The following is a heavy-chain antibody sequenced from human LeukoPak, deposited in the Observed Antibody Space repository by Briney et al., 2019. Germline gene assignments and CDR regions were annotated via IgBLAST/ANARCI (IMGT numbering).Heavy chain of an antibody. J-gene: IGHJ4*02. Sequence: GGSLRLSCAASGFTFSSYGMHWVRQAPGKGLEWVAFIRYDGSNKYYADSVKGRFTISRGNSKNTLYLQMNSLRAEDTAVYYCATCIIVVVPAAINDYFDYWGQGTLVTVSS. CDR3: ATCIIVVVPAAINDYFDY. D-gene: IGHD2-2*01. V-gene: IGHV3-30*02. CDR1: GFTFSSYG. CDR2: IRYDGSNK.